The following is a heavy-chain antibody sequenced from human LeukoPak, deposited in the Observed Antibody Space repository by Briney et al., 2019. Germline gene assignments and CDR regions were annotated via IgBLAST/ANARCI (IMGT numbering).Heavy chain of an antibody. CDR3: AKTRPLDSSSWSHGDY. D-gene: IGHD6-13*01. CDR1: GFSFTSYA. CDR2: ISGSGGST. J-gene: IGHJ4*02. V-gene: IGHV3-23*01. Sequence: GGSLRLSCAASGFSFTSYAMSWVRQAPGKGLEWVSAISGSGGSTYYADAVKGRFTISRDNSKSTLYLQVNSLRAEDTAVYYCAKTRPLDSSSWSHGDYWGQGTLVTVSS.